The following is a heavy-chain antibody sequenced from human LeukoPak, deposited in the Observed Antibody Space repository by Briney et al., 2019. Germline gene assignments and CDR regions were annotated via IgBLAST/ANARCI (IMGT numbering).Heavy chain of an antibody. CDR2: INHSGST. V-gene: IGHV4-34*01. D-gene: IGHD3-3*01. CDR1: GGSFSGYY. CDR3: ARGPSTYYDFWSGHQY. Sequence: NPSETLSLTCAVYGGSFSGYYWSWIRQPPGKGLEWIGEINHSGSTNYNPSLKSRVTISVDTSKNQFSLKLSSVTAADTAVYYCARGPSTYYDFWSGHQYWGQGTLVTVSS. J-gene: IGHJ4*02.